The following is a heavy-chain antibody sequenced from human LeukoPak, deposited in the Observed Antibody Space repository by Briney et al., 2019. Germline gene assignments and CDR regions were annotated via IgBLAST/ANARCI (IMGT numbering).Heavy chain of an antibody. D-gene: IGHD4-11*01. CDR1: DFFNFNKYG. J-gene: IGHJ6*03. V-gene: IGHV1-18*01. CDR2: ISAFNGYT. Sequence: ASVKVSCKSSDFFNFNKYGYIWVRQAPGQGLEWMGWISAFNGYTNYAQNLQGRVTMTTDTSTSTAYMELRSLRSDDTATYYCARGSTKVTSVIHMDVWGKGTTVTVSS. CDR3: ARGSTKVTSVIHMDV.